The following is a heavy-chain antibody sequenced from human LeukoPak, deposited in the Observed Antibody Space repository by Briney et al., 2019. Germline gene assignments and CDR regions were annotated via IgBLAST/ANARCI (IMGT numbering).Heavy chain of an antibody. Sequence: GGSLRLSCAASGFTFSTFAMSWVRQAPGKGLEWVSTILGGGGRHTYYADSVKGRSTISRDNSKDTLYLQMNSLRAEDTAVYYCAKTPPRYYVKCSYPDYWGQGTLVIVSS. CDR3: AKTPPRYYVKCSYPDY. CDR1: GFTFSTFA. V-gene: IGHV3-23*01. D-gene: IGHD3-10*02. CDR2: ILGGGGRHT. J-gene: IGHJ4*02.